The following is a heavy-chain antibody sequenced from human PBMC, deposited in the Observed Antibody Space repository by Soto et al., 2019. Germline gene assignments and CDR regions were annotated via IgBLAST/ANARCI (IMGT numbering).Heavy chain of an antibody. D-gene: IGHD6-6*01. V-gene: IGHV3-30*18. CDR2: ISYDGSNK. Sequence: QVQLVESGGGVVQPGRSLRLSCAASGFTFSSYGMHWVRQAPGKGLEWVAVISYDGSNKYYADSVKGRFTISRDNSKNTLYLQMNSLRAEDTAVYYCAKDRGSSSPPPSFWFDPWGQGTLVTVSS. CDR1: GFTFSSYG. J-gene: IGHJ5*02. CDR3: AKDRGSSSPPPSFWFDP.